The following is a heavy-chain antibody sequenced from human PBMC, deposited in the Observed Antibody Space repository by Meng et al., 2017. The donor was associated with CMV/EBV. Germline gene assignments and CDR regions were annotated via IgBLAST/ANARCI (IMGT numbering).Heavy chain of an antibody. CDR2: ISWDGGST. V-gene: IGHV3-43*01. J-gene: IGHJ4*02. CDR1: GFTFDDYT. CDR3: AKDISYGGNGPFDY. D-gene: IGHD4-23*01. Sequence: GESLKISCAASGFTFDDYTMHWVRQAPGKGLEWVSLISWDGGSTYYADSVKGRFTISRDNSKNSLYLQTNSLRTEDTALYYCAKDISYGGNGPFDYWGQGTLVTVSS.